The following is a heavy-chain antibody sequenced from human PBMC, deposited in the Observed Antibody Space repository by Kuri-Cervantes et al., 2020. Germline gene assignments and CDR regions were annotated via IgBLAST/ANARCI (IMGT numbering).Heavy chain of an antibody. J-gene: IGHJ6*03. CDR1: GGTFSSYA. CDR3: AREIRGGSGIYYNTLFSYYYMDV. CDR2: IIPIFGTA. Sequence: SVKVSCKASGGTFSSYAISWVRQAPGQGLEWMGGIIPIFGTANYAQKFQGRVTITTDESTSTAYMELSSLRSEDTAVYYCAREIRGGSGIYYNTLFSYYYMDVWGKGTTVTISS. V-gene: IGHV1-69*05. D-gene: IGHD3-10*01.